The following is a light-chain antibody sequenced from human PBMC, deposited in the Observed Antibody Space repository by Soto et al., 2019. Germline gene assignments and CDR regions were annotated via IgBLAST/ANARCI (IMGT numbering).Light chain of an antibody. CDR2: GAS. Sequence: EIVMTQSPATPSVSPWERATLSCRASQRVSNDFAWYQQKPGQAPRLLIYGASTRATGIPARFSGSGSGTEFTLTISSLQSEDFAVYYCQKYNNWPLNCGGGNKGDIK. J-gene: IGKJ4*01. CDR3: QKYNNWPLN. V-gene: IGKV3-15*01. CDR1: QRVSND.